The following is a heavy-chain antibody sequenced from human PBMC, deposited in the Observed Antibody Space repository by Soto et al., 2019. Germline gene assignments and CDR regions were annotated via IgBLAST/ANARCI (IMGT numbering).Heavy chain of an antibody. V-gene: IGHV3-66*01. Sequence: EVQLVESGGDLVQPGGSLRLSCAASGFSVSSKYMSWVRQAPGKGLEWVSLIQSGGTTYYAGYVKGRFTISRDYSENTLFLPMNILRVEDTVVYYCTRDDVHFNGDRYYGVPMDVVGKWTTVTVSA. CDR2: IQSGGTT. J-gene: IGHJ6*04. CDR3: TRDDVHFNGDRYYGVPMDV. D-gene: IGHD2-8*01. CDR1: GFSVSSKY.